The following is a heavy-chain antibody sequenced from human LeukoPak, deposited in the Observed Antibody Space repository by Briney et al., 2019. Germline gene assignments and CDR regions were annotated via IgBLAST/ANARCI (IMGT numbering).Heavy chain of an antibody. CDR3: ATYSGYDYYFDY. J-gene: IGHJ4*02. Sequence: MGWINPNSGGTNYAQKFQGRVTMTRDTSISTAYMELSRLRSDDTAVYYCATYSGYDYYFDYWGQGTLVTVSS. CDR2: INPNSGGT. D-gene: IGHD5-12*01. V-gene: IGHV1-2*02.